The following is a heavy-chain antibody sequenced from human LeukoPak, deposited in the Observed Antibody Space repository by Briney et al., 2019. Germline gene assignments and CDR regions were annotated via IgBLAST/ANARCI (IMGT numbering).Heavy chain of an antibody. CDR1: GFTFSSYA. Sequence: GGSLRLSCAASGFTFSSYAMSWVRQAPGKGLEWVSAISGSGGSTYYADSVKGRSTISRDNSKNTLYLQMNSLRAEDTAVYYCAKLSSSGWYEDWFDPWGQGTLVTVSS. D-gene: IGHD6-19*01. CDR2: ISGSGGST. V-gene: IGHV3-23*01. CDR3: AKLSSSGWYEDWFDP. J-gene: IGHJ5*02.